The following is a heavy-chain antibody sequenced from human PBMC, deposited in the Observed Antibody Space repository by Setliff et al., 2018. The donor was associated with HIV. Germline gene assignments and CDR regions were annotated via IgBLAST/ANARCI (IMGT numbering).Heavy chain of an antibody. CDR3: ATGENYFGSGSPSVHYYMDV. CDR1: GGSISSDY. D-gene: IGHD3-10*01. J-gene: IGHJ6*03. CDR2: IYGSGST. Sequence: PSETLSLTCSVSGGSISSDYWSWIRQPAGKGLEWIGRIYGSGSTNYNPSLKSRVTMSVDTSKNQLSLKVRFVTAADTAVYYCATGENYFGSGSPSVHYYMDVWGKGTTVTVSS. V-gene: IGHV4-4*07.